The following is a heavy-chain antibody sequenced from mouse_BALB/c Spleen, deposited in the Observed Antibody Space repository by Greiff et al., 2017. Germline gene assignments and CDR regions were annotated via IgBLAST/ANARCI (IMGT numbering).Heavy chain of an antibody. J-gene: IGHJ4*01. V-gene: IGHV1-20*02. D-gene: IGHD2-4*01. CDR1: GYSFTGYF. Sequence: VQLQQSGPELVKPGASVKISCKASGYSFTGYFMNWVMQSHGKSLEWIGRINPYNGDTFYNQKFKGKATLTVDKSSSTAHMELRSLASEDSAVYYCARSRLQGYAMDYWGQGTSVTVSS. CDR3: ARSRLQGYAMDY. CDR2: INPYNGDT.